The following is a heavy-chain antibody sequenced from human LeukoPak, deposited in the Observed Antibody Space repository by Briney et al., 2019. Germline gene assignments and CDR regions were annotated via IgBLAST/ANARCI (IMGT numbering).Heavy chain of an antibody. CDR3: AKDQITEADDY. V-gene: IGHV3-23*01. D-gene: IGHD6-19*01. J-gene: IGHJ4*02. CDR2: IGGSAGRT. CDR1: GFTFSSYG. Sequence: GGSLRLSCAASGFTFSSYGMHWVRQAPGKGLEWVSSIGGSAGRTYYADSVKGRFTISRDDSKDTLYLQMNSLRAEDTALYYCAKDQITEADDYWGPGTLVTVSS.